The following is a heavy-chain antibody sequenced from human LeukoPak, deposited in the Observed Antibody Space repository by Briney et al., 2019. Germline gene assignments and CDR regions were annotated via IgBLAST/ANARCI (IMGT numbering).Heavy chain of an antibody. CDR1: GVSISSISYY. V-gene: IGHV4-39*01. CDR3: ARRIGEDEWFGELSPKYYFDS. CDR2: IYYSGST. J-gene: IGHJ4*02. Sequence: PSETLSLTCTGSGVSISSISYYWGWIRQPPGKGVEWIGSIYYSGSTYYNPSLKSRVTISVDTSKNQFSLKLSSVAAADTAVYYCARRIGEDEWFGELSPKYYFDSWGQRTLVTVSS. D-gene: IGHD3-10*01.